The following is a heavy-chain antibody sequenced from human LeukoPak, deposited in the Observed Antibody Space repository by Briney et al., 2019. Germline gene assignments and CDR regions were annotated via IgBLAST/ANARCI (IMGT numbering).Heavy chain of an antibody. CDR3: ARGFRDTAMFLDY. CDR2: ISGSSSNV. J-gene: IGHJ4*02. CDR1: GFTFSSYE. V-gene: IGHV3-48*03. Sequence: GGSLRLSCAASGFTFSSYEMNWVRQAPGKGLEWISAISGSSSNVYYAASVRGRFTISRDDAENSLYLQLNTMRAEDTAVYYCARGFRDTAMFLDYWGQGTLVTVSS. D-gene: IGHD5-18*01.